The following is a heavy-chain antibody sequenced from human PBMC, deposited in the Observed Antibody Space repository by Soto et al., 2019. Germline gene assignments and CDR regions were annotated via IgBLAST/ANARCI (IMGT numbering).Heavy chain of an antibody. D-gene: IGHD2-8*01. CDR3: ARDHGPKRGLDY. CDR1: GFTVSSNY. CDR2: IYSGGST. V-gene: IGHV3-66*01. Sequence: EVQLVESGGGLVQPGGSLRLSCAASGFTVSSNYMSWVRQAPGKGLERVSVIYSGGSTYYADSVKGRFTISRDNSKNTLYLQMNSLRAEDTAVYYCARDHGPKRGLDYWGQGTLVTVSS. J-gene: IGHJ4*02.